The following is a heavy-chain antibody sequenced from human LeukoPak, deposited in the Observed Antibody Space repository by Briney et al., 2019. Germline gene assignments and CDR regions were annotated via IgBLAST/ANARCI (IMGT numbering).Heavy chain of an antibody. D-gene: IGHD5-12*01. Sequence: TGGSLRLSCAASGFTFSNYWMTWVRQAPGKGLEWVAHINQGGSEEHYMDSAKARFAISRDNAKNSLSLQMNSLRAEDTAVYYCVRDGGVSGYDLLDYWGQGTLVTVSS. CDR2: INQGGSEE. J-gene: IGHJ4*02. CDR3: VRDGGVSGYDLLDY. V-gene: IGHV3-7*01. CDR1: GFTFSNYW.